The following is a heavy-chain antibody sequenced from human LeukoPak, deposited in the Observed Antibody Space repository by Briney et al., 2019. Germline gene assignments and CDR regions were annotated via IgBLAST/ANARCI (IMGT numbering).Heavy chain of an antibody. CDR2: INDSGRI. CDR3: ARDRWGGGYFDY. CDR1: GGSFSGYY. J-gene: IGHJ4*02. Sequence: SSETLSLTCAVYGGSFSGYYWSWIRQPPGKGLEWIGEINDSGRINYNPSLKGRVTISLDTSKNQFSLKLRSVTAADTAVYYCARDRWGGGYFDYWGQGTLVTVSS. D-gene: IGHD2-15*01. V-gene: IGHV4-34*01.